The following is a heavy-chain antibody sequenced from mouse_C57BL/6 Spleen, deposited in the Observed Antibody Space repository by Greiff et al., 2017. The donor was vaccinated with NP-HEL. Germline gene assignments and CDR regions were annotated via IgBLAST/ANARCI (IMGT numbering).Heavy chain of an antibody. CDR2: IDPSDSYT. Sequence: VQLQQPGAELVMPGASVKLSCKASGYTFTSYWMHWVKQRPGQGLEWIGEIDPSDSYTNYNQKFKGKSTLTVDKSSSTAYMQLSSLTSEDSAVYYCARYGNYYFDYWGQGTTLTVSS. CDR1: GYTFTSYW. CDR3: ARYGNYYFDY. D-gene: IGHD2-1*01. V-gene: IGHV1-69*01. J-gene: IGHJ2*01.